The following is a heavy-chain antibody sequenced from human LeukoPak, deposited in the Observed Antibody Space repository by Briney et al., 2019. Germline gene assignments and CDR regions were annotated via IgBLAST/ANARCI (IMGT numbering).Heavy chain of an antibody. Sequence: PGGSLRLSCAASGFTFSSYWMHWVRQAPGKGLVWVSRINSDGSSTSYADSVKGRFTISRDNAKNTLYLQMNSLRAEDTAVYYCARVVVGNNIWLDPWGQGALVTVSP. CDR2: INSDGSST. CDR3: ARVVVGNNIWLDP. D-gene: IGHD2-15*01. V-gene: IGHV3-74*01. CDR1: GFTFSSYW. J-gene: IGHJ5*02.